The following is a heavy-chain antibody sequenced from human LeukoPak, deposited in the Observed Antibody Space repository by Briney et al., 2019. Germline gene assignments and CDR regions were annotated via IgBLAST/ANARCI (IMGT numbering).Heavy chain of an antibody. Sequence: GASVKVSCKASGYTFTGYDINGGRQGTGEGLEWMGWMNPNSGNTGYAQKFQGRVNMPRNTSISTAYMELSSLRSEDTAVYYCARSGSYSAFGYYYGMDVWGQGTTVTVSS. CDR1: GYTFTGYD. CDR3: ARSGSYSAFGYYYGMDV. J-gene: IGHJ6*02. V-gene: IGHV1-8*01. CDR2: MNPNSGNT. D-gene: IGHD1-26*01.